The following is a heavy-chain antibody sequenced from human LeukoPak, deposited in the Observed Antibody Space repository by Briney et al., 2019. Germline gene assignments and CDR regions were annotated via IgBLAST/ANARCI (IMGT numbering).Heavy chain of an antibody. D-gene: IGHD6-6*01. CDR2: IYYSGST. CDR1: GGSISSYY. Sequence: KPSETLSLTCTVSGGSISSYYWSWIRQPPGKGLEWIGYIYYSGSTNYNPSPKSRVTISVDTSKNQFSLKLSSVTAADTAVYYCAREHPSIAALDDAFDIWGQGTMVTVSS. CDR3: AREHPSIAALDDAFDI. J-gene: IGHJ3*02. V-gene: IGHV4-59*01.